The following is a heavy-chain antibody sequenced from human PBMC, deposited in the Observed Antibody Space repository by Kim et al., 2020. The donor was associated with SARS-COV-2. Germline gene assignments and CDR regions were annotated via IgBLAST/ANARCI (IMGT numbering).Heavy chain of an antibody. CDR2: SYI. CDR3: ARKESMAGY. V-gene: IGHV3-21*01. D-gene: IGHD2-8*01. J-gene: IGHJ4*02. Sequence: SYIYYADSVKGRFTISRDNAKNSLYLQMNSLRAADTAVYYCARKESMAGYWGQGTLVTVSS.